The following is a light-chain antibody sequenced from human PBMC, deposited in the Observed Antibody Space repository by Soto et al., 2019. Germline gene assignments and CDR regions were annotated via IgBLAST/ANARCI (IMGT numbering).Light chain of an antibody. Sequence: EVVMTQSPVTLSVSPVERATLSCRASQSITTNLAWYQPKPGQAPRLLIYGASNRATGVPARFSGSGSGTQFTLTISSLQSEDFALYSCQQYNDWPPKRTFGQGTRVDFK. CDR3: QQYNDWPPKRT. J-gene: IGKJ1*01. V-gene: IGKV3-15*01. CDR2: GAS. CDR1: QSITTN.